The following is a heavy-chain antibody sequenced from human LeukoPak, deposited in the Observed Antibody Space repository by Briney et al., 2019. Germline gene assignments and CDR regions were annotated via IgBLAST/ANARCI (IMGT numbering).Heavy chain of an antibody. CDR3: ARSAAAYGDYAGFDL. Sequence: PGGSLRLSCAASGFTVSSSYMSWVRQAPGKGLEWVSVIYSGGSTYYADSVKGRFTVSRDNSKNTLYLQMNSLRAEDTALYYCARSAAAYGDYAGFDLWGQGTLVTVSS. CDR1: GFTVSSSY. J-gene: IGHJ4*02. CDR2: IYSGGST. V-gene: IGHV3-53*01. D-gene: IGHD4-17*01.